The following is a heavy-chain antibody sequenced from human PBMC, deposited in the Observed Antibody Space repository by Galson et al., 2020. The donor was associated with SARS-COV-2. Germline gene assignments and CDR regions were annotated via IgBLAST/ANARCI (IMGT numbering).Heavy chain of an antibody. Sequence: ASETLSLTCTVSGGSVSSGNYYWSWIRQPPGKGLEWIGYIYYSGSTNYNPSLKSRVTISLDTSKNRFSLKLSSVTAVDTAVYYCARDLSNSGSYYMGFDPWGQGTLVTISS. D-gene: IGHD3-10*01. CDR1: GGSVSSGNYY. CDR3: ARDLSNSGSYYMGFDP. V-gene: IGHV4-61*01. CDR2: IYYSGST. J-gene: IGHJ5*02.